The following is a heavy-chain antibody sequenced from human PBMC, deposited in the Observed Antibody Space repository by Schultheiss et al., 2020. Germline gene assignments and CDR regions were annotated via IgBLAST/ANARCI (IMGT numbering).Heavy chain of an antibody. CDR1: GGSISSYY. CDR2: IYYSGST. D-gene: IGHD3-3*01. J-gene: IGHJ6*02. Sequence: SETLSLTCTVSGGSISSYYWSWIRQPPGKGLEWIGYIYYSGSTNYNPSLKSRVTILVDTSKNQFSLKLSSVTAADTAVYYCARALFGNGMDVWGQGTTVTVSS. V-gene: IGHV4-59*01. CDR3: ARALFGNGMDV.